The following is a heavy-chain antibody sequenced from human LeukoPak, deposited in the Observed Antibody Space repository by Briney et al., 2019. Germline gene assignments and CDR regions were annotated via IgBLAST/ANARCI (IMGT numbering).Heavy chain of an antibody. CDR1: GGSFSGYY. CDR2: IYYSGST. J-gene: IGHJ5*02. V-gene: IGHV4-34*01. D-gene: IGHD1-26*01. CDR3: ARPHGIVGATWFDP. Sequence: PSETLSLTCAVYGGSFSGYYWSWIRQPPGKGLEWIGSIYYSGSTYYNPSLKSRVTISVDTSKNQFSLKLSSVTAADTAVYYCARPHGIVGATWFDPWGQGTLVTVSS.